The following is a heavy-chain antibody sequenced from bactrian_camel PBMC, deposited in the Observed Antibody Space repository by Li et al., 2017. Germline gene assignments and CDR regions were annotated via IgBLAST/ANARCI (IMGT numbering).Heavy chain of an antibody. J-gene: IGHJ4*01. D-gene: IGHD1*01. V-gene: IGHV3S63*01. CDR2: IHMTETGTT. CDR1: GDTYEYC. Sequence: VQLVESGGGAVQAGGSLRLSCAASGDTYEYCIGWFREAPGKEREGVALIHMTETGTTYYADSVKGRFTISQDSALTTAYLQMNNLKPEDTAMYYCAAHWAQGHWSAPAGYVHWGQGTQVTVS. CDR3: AAHWAQGHWSAPAGYVH.